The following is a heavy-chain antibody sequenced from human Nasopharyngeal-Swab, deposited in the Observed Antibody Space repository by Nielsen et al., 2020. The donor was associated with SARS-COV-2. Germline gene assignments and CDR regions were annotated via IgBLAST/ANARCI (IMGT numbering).Heavy chain of an antibody. J-gene: IGHJ6*02. CDR2: ISWNSDRI. CDR3: SKELDIVVVPAAYGFGYYGMDV. Sequence: GGSLTLSCAASGVTFDDYAMHWVRHAPRKGMEWVSGISWNSDRIGYADSVKGRFTISRDNAKNSLYLQMISLRAEDTAVYYCSKELDIVVVPAAYGFGYYGMDVWGQGTTVTVSS. D-gene: IGHD2-2*03. CDR1: GVTFDDYA. V-gene: IGHV3-9*01.